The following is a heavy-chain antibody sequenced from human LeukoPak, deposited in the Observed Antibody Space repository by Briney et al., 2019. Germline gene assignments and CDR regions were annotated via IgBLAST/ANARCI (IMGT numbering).Heavy chain of an antibody. CDR2: IIPIFGTA. CDR3: ARRDYGDYGWFDP. J-gene: IGHJ5*02. CDR1: GGTFSSYA. V-gene: IGHV1-69*06. Sequence: VASVKVSCKASGGTFSSYAISWGRQAPGQGVEWRGGIIPIFGTANYAQKFQGRVTITADKSTSTAYMELSSLRSEDTAVYYCARRDYGDYGWFDPWGQGTLVTASS. D-gene: IGHD4-17*01.